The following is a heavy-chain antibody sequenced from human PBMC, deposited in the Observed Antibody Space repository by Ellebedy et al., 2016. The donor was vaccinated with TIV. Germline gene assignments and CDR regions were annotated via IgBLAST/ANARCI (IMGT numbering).Heavy chain of an antibody. CDR3: TREGSSGWYPY. Sequence: GESLKISCAASGFTFSGYPMHWVRQAPGKGLEWVAVISPDGGEQHYGDSVYGRFTISRDNSRTTLYLQMNSLRPEDTAIYYCTREGSSGWYPYWGQGALVTVSS. V-gene: IGHV3-30-3*01. D-gene: IGHD6-19*01. CDR2: ISPDGGEQ. J-gene: IGHJ4*02. CDR1: GFTFSGYP.